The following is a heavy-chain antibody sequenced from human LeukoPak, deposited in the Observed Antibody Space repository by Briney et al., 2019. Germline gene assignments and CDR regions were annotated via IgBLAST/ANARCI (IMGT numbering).Heavy chain of an antibody. CDR1: GFTFSSYA. D-gene: IGHD6-6*01. V-gene: IGHV3-23*01. Sequence: GGSLRLSCAASGFTFSSYAMSWVRQAPGKGLEWVSAISDSGGSTYYADSVKGRFTISRDNSKNTLYLQINSLRAEDTAVNYCARRPAGSDHYYYGMDVWGQGTTVTVSS. CDR2: ISDSGGST. CDR3: ARRPAGSDHYYYGMDV. J-gene: IGHJ6*02.